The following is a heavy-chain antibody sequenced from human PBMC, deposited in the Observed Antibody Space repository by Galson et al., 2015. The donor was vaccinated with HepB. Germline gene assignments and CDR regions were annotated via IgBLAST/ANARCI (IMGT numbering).Heavy chain of an antibody. CDR1: GYIFTSFG. D-gene: IGHD5/OR15-5a*01. V-gene: IGHV1-18*01. Sequence: SVKVSCKASGYIFTSFGISWVRQAPGQGLEWMGWISGYSGKTEYARNLQGRVTVTTDTSATTAYLELRSLRSDDTAVYYCARVRLVSAGLNDYWGQGTLVTVSS. CDR2: ISGYSGKT. CDR3: ARVRLVSAGLNDY. J-gene: IGHJ4*02.